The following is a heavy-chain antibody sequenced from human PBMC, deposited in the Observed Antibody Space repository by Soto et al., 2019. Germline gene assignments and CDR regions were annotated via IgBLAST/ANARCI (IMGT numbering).Heavy chain of an antibody. J-gene: IGHJ6*03. CDR1: GFTLSGYA. Sequence: GGSLRLSCAASGFTLSGYAMDWVCQAPGKGLEYVSGISSNGVGTYYANSVQGRFTISRDNSKNTVYLQMGSLRPEDVAVYYCARRARPDFYYMDVWGKGTTVTVSS. V-gene: IGHV3-64*01. D-gene: IGHD6-6*01. CDR2: ISSNGVGT. CDR3: ARRARPDFYYMDV.